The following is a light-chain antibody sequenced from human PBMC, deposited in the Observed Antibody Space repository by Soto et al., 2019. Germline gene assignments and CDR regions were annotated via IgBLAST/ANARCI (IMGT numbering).Light chain of an antibody. CDR2: DVT. V-gene: IGLV2-14*03. CDR1: RSDVGGYNY. CDR3: TSYTSNSPVGV. J-gene: IGLJ2*01. Sequence: QSVLTQPASVSGSLGQSITISCTGTRSDVGGYNYVTWYQQHPGKAPKPVIFDVTNRPSGVSNRFSGSKSGNTASLTISGLQAEDEADYYCTSYTSNSPVGVFGGGTQLTVL.